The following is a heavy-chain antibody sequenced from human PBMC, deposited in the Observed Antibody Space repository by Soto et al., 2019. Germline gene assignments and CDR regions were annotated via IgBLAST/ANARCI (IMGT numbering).Heavy chain of an antibody. CDR2: IVPIVDTS. Sequence: QVQLVQSGAEVRQPASSVKVSCKTSGGTFSSYAISWVRQAPGQGLEWMGGIVPIVDTSTYAQKFQGRVSIAAXXSTSTVYMELSSLRSDDTAVYYCVRVVAIPGYPDNWGQGTLVTVSS. J-gene: IGHJ4*02. CDR3: VRVVAIPGYPDN. CDR1: GGTFSSYA. V-gene: IGHV1-69*12. D-gene: IGHD5-12*01.